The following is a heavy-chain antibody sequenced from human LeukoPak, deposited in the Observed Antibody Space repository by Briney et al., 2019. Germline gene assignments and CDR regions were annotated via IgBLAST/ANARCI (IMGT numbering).Heavy chain of an antibody. CDR1: GGSISSSGYY. CDR2: ILHSGST. CDR3: ARGRGQLVRPYFDF. J-gene: IGHJ4*02. Sequence: PSETLSLTCSVSGGSISSSGYYWGWIRQPPGKGLEWIGSILHSGSTYYKPSLKSRVTISVDTSKSQFSLKVSSVTAADTAVYYCARGRGQLVRPYFDFWGQGTLVTVSS. V-gene: IGHV4-39*01. D-gene: IGHD6-6*01.